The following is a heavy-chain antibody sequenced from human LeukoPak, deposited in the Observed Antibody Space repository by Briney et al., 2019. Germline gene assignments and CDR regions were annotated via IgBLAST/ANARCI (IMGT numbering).Heavy chain of an antibody. V-gene: IGHV3-43*02. CDR3: VRDTRPPF. CDR2: ISGDGGTT. J-gene: IGHJ4*02. Sequence: GGSLRLSCAASGFTFGNYAMHWIRQAPGEGLEWVSFISGDGGTTRYADSVKGRFTISRDNSKNSLCLQMNSLTTDDSALYYCVRDTRPPFWGQGTLVTVSS. D-gene: IGHD6-6*01. CDR1: GFTFGNYA.